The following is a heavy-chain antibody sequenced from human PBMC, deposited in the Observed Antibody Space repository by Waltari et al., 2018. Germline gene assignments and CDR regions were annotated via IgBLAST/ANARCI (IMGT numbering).Heavy chain of an antibody. CDR3: ATYIGASVGTAAFDV. V-gene: IGHV4-39*01. J-gene: IGHJ3*01. CDR1: GVSITSNRHY. Sequence: QLQLQESGPGLVKPSATLSLTCSVSGVSITSNRHYSGWIRQPPGQGLEWIATMSYSGATYSSPSLESRVTVSRDTSKNQLSLKLVSVTAADTAVYYCATYIGASVGTAAFDVWGQGTMVTVSS. D-gene: IGHD5-12*01. CDR2: MSYSGAT.